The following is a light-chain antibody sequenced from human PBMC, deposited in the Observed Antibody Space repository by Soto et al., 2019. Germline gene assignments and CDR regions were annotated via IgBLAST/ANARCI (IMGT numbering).Light chain of an antibody. CDR2: GNS. CDR1: SSNIGAGYD. J-gene: IGLJ2*01. Sequence: QSVLTQPPSVPGAPGQRVTISCTGSSSNIGAGYDVHWYQQLPGTAPKLLIYGNSNRPSGVPDRFSGSKSGTSASLAITGLQAEDEADYYCQSYDSSLSVYVVFGGGTQLTVL. CDR3: QSYDSSLSVYVV. V-gene: IGLV1-40*01.